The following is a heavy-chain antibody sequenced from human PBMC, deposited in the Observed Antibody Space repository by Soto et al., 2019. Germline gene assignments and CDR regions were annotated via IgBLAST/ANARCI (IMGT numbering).Heavy chain of an antibody. CDR2: ISIEKGDT. CDR3: ARCYCSVGSRLTCCHFDL. D-gene: IGHD2-15*01. J-gene: IGHJ2*01. V-gene: IGHV1-18*01. Sequence: QVQVVQSGAEVKKPGASVKVACKASGYSFDTFGMSWVRQAPGQGLEWMGWISIEKGDTNSAQKFQDRITMTTDTSTSTAYMERRSLTSDDTAVYYCARCYCSVGSRLTCCHFDLWGRGTLVTVSS. CDR1: GYSFDTFG.